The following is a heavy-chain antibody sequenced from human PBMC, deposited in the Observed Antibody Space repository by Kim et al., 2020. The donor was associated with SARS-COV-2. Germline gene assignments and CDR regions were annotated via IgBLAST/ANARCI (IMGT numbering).Heavy chain of an antibody. Sequence: GGSLRLSCAASGFTFSSYGMHWVRQAPGKGLEWVAVISYDGSNKYYADSVKGRFTISRDNSKNTLYLQMNSLRAEDTAVYYCAKDNSYYYDSSGYSSNWFDPWGQGTLVTVSS. J-gene: IGHJ5*02. V-gene: IGHV3-30*18. CDR1: GFTFSSYG. CDR3: AKDNSYYYDSSGYSSNWFDP. CDR2: ISYDGSNK. D-gene: IGHD3-22*01.